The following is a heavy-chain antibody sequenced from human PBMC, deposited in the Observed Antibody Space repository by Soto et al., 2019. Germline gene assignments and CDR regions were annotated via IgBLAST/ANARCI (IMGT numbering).Heavy chain of an antibody. D-gene: IGHD3-3*01. CDR2: ISGSGGST. CDR3: AKAQGASTIFGVVTQTSYGY. V-gene: IGHV3-23*01. J-gene: IGHJ4*02. CDR1: GFTFSSYA. Sequence: GGSLRLSCAASGFTFSSYAMSWVRQAPGKGLEWVSAISGSGGSTYYADSVKGRFTISRDNSKNTLYLQMNSLRAEDTAVYYCAKAQGASTIFGVVTQTSYGYWGQGTLVTVSS.